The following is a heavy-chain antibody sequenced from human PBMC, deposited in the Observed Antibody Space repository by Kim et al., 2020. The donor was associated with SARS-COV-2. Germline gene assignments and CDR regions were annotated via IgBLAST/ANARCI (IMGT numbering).Heavy chain of an antibody. CDR1: GYTFATYG. J-gene: IGHJ3*02. V-gene: IGHV1-18*01. CDR3: ARMIARLGAFDI. Sequence: ASVKVSCKASGYTFATYGISWVRQAPGQGLEWLGWISAYNDNTNYAQKVQGRVTMTTDTSTSTAYMELRSLRSDDTAVIYCARMIARLGAFDIWGQGTKVTVSS. D-gene: IGHD3-22*01. CDR2: ISAYNDNT.